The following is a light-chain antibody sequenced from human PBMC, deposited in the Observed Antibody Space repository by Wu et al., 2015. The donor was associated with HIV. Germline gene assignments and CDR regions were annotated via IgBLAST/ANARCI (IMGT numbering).Light chain of an antibody. CDR1: QGISSY. J-gene: IGKJ1*01. CDR2: AAS. V-gene: IGKV1-8*01. Sequence: AIRMTQSPSSLSASTGDKVIITCRASQGISSYLAWYQQKPGKAPNLLIYAASTLQSGVPSRFSGSGSGTDFTLTISCLQSDDFGTYFCQQYYSFPWTFGQGTKVEIK. CDR3: QQYYSFPWT.